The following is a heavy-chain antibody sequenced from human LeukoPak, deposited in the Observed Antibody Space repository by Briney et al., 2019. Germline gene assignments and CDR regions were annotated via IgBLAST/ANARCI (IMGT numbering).Heavy chain of an antibody. V-gene: IGHV4-59*12. CDR2: IYYSGST. Sequence: PSETLSLTCTVSGGSISSYYWSWIRQPPGKGLEWIGYIYYSGSTNYNPSLKSRVTISVDTSKNQFSLKLSSVTAADTAVYYCATRGDSSGYYFDYWGQGTLVTVSS. CDR3: ATRGDSSGYYFDY. D-gene: IGHD3-22*01. CDR1: GGSISSYY. J-gene: IGHJ4*02.